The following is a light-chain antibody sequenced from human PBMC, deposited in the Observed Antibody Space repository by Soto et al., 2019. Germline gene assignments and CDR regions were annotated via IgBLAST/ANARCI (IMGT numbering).Light chain of an antibody. V-gene: IGKV1-17*01. J-gene: IGKJ4*01. CDR2: AAS. CDR1: QGIRND. CDR3: LQHNSYPT. Sequence: DIQMTQSPSSLSASVGDRVTITCRASQGIRNDVGWYQQKPGKDPKRLIYAASSLQSGVPSRFSGSGSGTEFTLTISSLQPEDFATYYCLQHNSYPTFGGGTKVEIK.